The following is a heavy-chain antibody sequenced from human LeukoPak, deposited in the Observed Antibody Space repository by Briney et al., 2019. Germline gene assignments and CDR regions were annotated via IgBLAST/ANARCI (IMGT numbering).Heavy chain of an antibody. CDR3: ARGVYWSLDY. CDR2: IAGGDEST. Sequence: QSGGSLRLSCAISGFIFNTNGMNWVRQSPGKGLEWLATIAGGDESTYYADSVKGRFAISRDNSKNTVFLHMNSLRVEDTAVYYCARGVYWSLDYWGQGTPVTVS. D-gene: IGHD1-1*01. CDR1: GFIFNTNG. V-gene: IGHV3-23*01. J-gene: IGHJ4*02.